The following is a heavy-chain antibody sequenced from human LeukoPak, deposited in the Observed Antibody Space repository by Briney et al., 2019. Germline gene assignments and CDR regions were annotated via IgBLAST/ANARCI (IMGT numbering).Heavy chain of an antibody. CDR2: FDPEDGET. CDR3: STAMDLDAFEI. CDR1: GYTLTALT. V-gene: IGHV1-24*01. J-gene: IGHJ3*02. D-gene: IGHD2-2*01. Sequence: ASVKVSRKLSGYTLTALTMHWVRQATGKGLEWVGGFDPEDGETIYAQKFQGRVTMTEDTSTDTAYMEVSSLSSEDRAVYYCSTAMDLDAFEIWGQGTMVTVSS.